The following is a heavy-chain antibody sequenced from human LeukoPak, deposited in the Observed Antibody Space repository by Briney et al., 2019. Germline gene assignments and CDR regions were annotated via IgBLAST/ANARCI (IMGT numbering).Heavy chain of an antibody. D-gene: IGHD3-22*01. V-gene: IGHV3-20*01. CDR3: ARVLGYYYDSSGLDY. CDR1: GFTFDDYG. Sequence: TGGSLRPSCAASGFTFDDYGMSWVRQAPGKGLEWVSGINWNGGSTGYADSVKGRFTISRDNAKNSLYLQMNSLRAEDTALYHCARVLGYYYDSSGLDYWGQGTLVTVSS. CDR2: INWNGGST. J-gene: IGHJ4*02.